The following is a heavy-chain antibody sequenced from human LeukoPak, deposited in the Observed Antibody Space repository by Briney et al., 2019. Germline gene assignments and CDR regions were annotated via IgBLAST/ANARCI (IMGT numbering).Heavy chain of an antibody. D-gene: IGHD2-21*02. J-gene: IGHJ6*02. CDR3: APSLGHVTHYYYYGMDV. V-gene: IGHV1-18*01. Sequence: GASVKVSCKASGYTFTSYGISWVRQAPGQGLEWMGWISAYNGNTNYAQKLQGRVTMTTDTSISTAYMELSRLRSDDTAVYYCAPSLGHVTHYYYYGMDVWGQGTTVTVSS. CDR1: GYTFTSYG. CDR2: ISAYNGNT.